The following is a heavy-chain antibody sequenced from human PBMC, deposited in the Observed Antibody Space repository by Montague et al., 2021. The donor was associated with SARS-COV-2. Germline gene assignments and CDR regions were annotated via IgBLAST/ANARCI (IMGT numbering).Heavy chain of an antibody. CDR3: ARVRITMIVVVDAFDI. D-gene: IGHD3-22*01. J-gene: IGHJ3*02. CDR2: IYYSGST. V-gene: IGHV4-31*03. CDR1: GGSISSGGYY. Sequence: TLSLTCTVSGGSISSGGYYWSWIRQHPGKGLEWIGYIYYSGSTYYNPSLKSRVTVSVDASKNQFSLKLSSVAAADTAVYYCARVRITMIVVVDAFDIWGQGTMVTVSS.